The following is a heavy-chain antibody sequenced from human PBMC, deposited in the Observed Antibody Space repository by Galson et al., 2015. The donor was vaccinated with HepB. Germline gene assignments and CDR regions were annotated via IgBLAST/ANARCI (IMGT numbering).Heavy chain of an antibody. CDR2: INAGNGNT. CDR3: ARVVGGAGAPLHYYYYYMDV. CDR1: GYTFTSYA. Sequence: SVKVSCKASGYTFTSYAMHWVRQAPGQRLEWMGWINAGNGNTKYSQKFQGRVTITRDTSASTAYMELSSLRSEDTAVYYCARVVGGAGAPLHYYYYYMDVWGKGTTVTVSS. D-gene: IGHD3-10*01. V-gene: IGHV1-3*01. J-gene: IGHJ6*03.